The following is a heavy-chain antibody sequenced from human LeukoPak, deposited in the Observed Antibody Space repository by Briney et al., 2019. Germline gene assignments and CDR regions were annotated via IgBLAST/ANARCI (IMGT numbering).Heavy chain of an antibody. J-gene: IGHJ4*02. CDR2: IYYSGST. CDR3: ARAPYYYDGPSPYYFDY. D-gene: IGHD3-22*01. V-gene: IGHV4-31*03. Sequence: SETLSLTCTVSGGSISSGGYYWSWIRQHPGKGLEWIGYIYYSGSTYYDPSLKSRVTISVDTSKNQFPLKLSSVTAADTAVYYCARAPYYYDGPSPYYFDYWGQGTLVTVSS. CDR1: GGSISSGGYY.